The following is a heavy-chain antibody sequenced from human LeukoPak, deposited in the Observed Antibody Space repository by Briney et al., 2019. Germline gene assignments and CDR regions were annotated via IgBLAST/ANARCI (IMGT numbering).Heavy chain of an antibody. Sequence: GVPLRLSCAASGFTFSSYAMHWVRQAPGKGLEWVAVISYDGSNKYYADCVKGRLTISRDNSKNTLYLQMNSLGAEDTAVYCCARASIAAARGWYFDYWGQGTLVTVLS. CDR2: ISYDGSNK. J-gene: IGHJ4*02. V-gene: IGHV3-30-3*01. CDR3: ARASIAAARGWYFDY. CDR1: GFTFSSYA. D-gene: IGHD6-13*01.